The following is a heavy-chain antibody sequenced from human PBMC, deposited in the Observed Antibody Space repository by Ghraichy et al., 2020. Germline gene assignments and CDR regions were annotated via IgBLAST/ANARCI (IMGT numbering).Heavy chain of an antibody. J-gene: IGHJ6*03. D-gene: IGHD2/OR15-2a*01. CDR2: ISWNSGSI. CDR1: GFTFDDYA. CDR3: ALSLGPYYYYYYMDV. Sequence: GGSLRLSCAASGFTFDDYAMHWVRQAPGKGLEWVSGISWNSGSIGYADSVKGRFTISRDNAKNSLYLQMNSLRAEDTALYYCALSLGPYYYYYYMDVWGKGTTVTVSS. V-gene: IGHV3-9*01.